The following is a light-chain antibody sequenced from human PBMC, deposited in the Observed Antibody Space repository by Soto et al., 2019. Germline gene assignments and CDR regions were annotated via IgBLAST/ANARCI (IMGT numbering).Light chain of an antibody. Sequence: EIVMTQSPATLSVSPGERATHSCRASQSVSSNLAWYQQKPGQAPRLLIYGASTRATGIPARFSGSGSGTEFTLTISSLQSEDFAVYYCQQYNIWPRTFGQGTKVDIK. V-gene: IGKV3-15*01. CDR2: GAS. CDR3: QQYNIWPRT. CDR1: QSVSSN. J-gene: IGKJ1*01.